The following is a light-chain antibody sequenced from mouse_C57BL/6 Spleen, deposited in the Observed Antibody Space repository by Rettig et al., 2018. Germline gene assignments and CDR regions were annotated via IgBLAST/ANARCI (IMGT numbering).Light chain of an antibody. Sequence: DVLMTHTPLSLPVSLGHQASFSFSPRQSIVHTNGNTYLEWYLQKPGQSPKLLIYKLPNRFSGVPDRLSGSGSRTDFTFKISRVEAEDLGVYYCFQGSHVPLTFGAGTKLELK. V-gene: IGKV1-117*01. CDR3: FQGSHVPLT. CDR1: QSIVHTNGNTY. J-gene: IGKJ5*01. CDR2: KLP.